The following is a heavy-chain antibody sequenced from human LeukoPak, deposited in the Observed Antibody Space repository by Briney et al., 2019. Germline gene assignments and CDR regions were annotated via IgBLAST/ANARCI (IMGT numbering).Heavy chain of an antibody. CDR3: ARGEYDYVWGSYRSPVDY. J-gene: IGHJ4*02. D-gene: IGHD3-16*02. CDR2: INSDGSST. CDR1: GFTFSSYW. V-gene: IGHV3-74*01. Sequence: GGSLRLSCAAPGFTFSSYWMHWVRQAPGKGLVWVSRINSDGSSTSYADSVKGRFTISRDNAKNTLYLQMNSLRAEDTAVYYCARGEYDYVWGSYRSPVDYWGQGTLVTVSS.